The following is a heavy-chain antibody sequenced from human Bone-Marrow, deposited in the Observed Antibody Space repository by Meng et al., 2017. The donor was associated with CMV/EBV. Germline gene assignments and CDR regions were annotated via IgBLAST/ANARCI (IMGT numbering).Heavy chain of an antibody. CDR2: INHSGST. CDR3: ARMKFLEWLYDY. CDR1: GGSFSGYY. J-gene: IGHJ4*03. Sequence: GSLRLSCAVYGGSFSGYYWSWIRQPPGKGLEWIGEINHSGSTNYNPSLKSRVTISVDTSKNQFSLKLSSVTAADTAVYYCARMKFLEWLYDYWGQGTTVTVSS. V-gene: IGHV4-34*01. D-gene: IGHD3-3*01.